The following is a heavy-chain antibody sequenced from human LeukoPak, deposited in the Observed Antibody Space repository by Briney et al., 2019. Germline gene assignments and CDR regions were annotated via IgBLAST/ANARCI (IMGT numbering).Heavy chain of an antibody. CDR2: ICTSGST. V-gene: IGHV4-4*07. CDR3: ARGVCSGGSCYTYFDY. CDR1: GGSISSYY. J-gene: IGHJ4*02. D-gene: IGHD2-15*01. Sequence: SETLSLTCTVSGGSISSYYWSWIRQPAGKGLEWIGRICTSGSTNYNPSLKSRVTMSVDTSKNQFSLKLSSVTAADTAVYYCARGVCSGGSCYTYFDYWGQGTLVTVSS.